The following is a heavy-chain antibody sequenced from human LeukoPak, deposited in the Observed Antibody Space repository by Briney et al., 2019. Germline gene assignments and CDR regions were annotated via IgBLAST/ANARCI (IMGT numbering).Heavy chain of an antibody. CDR1: GGSISSINHY. V-gene: IGHV4-39*01. Sequence: PETLSLTCIVSGGSISSINHYWGWIRQPPGKGLEWIGSMFHSGSSYYNSSLMSRVTISVDTSKNQFSLKLSSVTAADTAVYYCARQHCYDSSGDLNWFDSWGQGTLVTVSS. J-gene: IGHJ5*01. CDR3: ARQHCYDSSGDLNWFDS. D-gene: IGHD3-22*01. CDR2: MFHSGSS.